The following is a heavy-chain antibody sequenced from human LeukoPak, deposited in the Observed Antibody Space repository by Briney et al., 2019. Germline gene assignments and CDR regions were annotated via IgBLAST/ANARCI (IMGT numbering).Heavy chain of an antibody. J-gene: IGHJ5*02. D-gene: IGHD3-10*01. CDR2: ITGSGGSA. CDR3: AKGYYGSGSYGRENNWFDP. V-gene: IGHV3-23*01. CDR1: GFTFSRHA. Sequence: GGSLRLSCAASGFTFSRHAMSWVRQAPGKGLEWVSAITGSGGSAYYADSVKGRFTISRDNSKNTLYLQMNSLRAEDTALYYCAKGYYGSGSYGRENNWFDPWGQGTLVTVSS.